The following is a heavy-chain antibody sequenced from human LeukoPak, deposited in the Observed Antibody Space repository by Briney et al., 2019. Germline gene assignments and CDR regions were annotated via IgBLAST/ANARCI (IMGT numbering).Heavy chain of an antibody. J-gene: IGHJ3*02. CDR2: INHSGST. D-gene: IGHD1-20*01. V-gene: IGHV4-34*01. Sequence: PSETLSLTCAVYGGSFSGYYWSWIRQPPGKGLEWIGEINHSGSTSYNPSLKSRVTISVDTSKNQFSLKLSSVTAPGTAVYYCARGNWKRTFDIWGQGTMVTVSS. CDR1: GGSFSGYY. CDR3: ARGNWKRTFDI.